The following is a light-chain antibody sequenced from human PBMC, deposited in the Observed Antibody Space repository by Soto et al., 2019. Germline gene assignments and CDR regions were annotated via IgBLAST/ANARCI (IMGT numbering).Light chain of an antibody. CDR2: DAS. V-gene: IGKV3-11*01. CDR1: QSVSSY. J-gene: IGKJ2*01. CDR3: QQRFNWPRFT. Sequence: EIVLTQSPATLSLSPGERATLSCRASQSVSSYLAWYQQKPGQAPRLLIYDASTRATGIPARFSGGGSGTDFTLPISSLEPDDVAVYYCQQRFNWPRFTFGQGTKLEIK.